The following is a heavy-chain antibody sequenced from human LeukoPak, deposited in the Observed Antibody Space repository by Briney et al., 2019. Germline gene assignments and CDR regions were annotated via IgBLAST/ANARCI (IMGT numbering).Heavy chain of an antibody. Sequence: SETLSLTCAVYGGSFSGYYCSWIRQPPGKGLEWIGEIHQSGSTYYNPSLKSRVTISVDTSTNQFSLKLSSVMAADTAVYYCARGNSGSRIRDWGQGTLVTVSS. CDR2: IHQSGST. CDR1: GGSFSGYY. CDR3: ARGNSGSRIRD. J-gene: IGHJ4*02. D-gene: IGHD3-10*01. V-gene: IGHV4-34*01.